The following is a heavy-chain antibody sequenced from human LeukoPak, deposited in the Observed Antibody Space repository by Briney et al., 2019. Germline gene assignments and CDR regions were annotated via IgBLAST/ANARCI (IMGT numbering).Heavy chain of an antibody. CDR1: GGSISSSY. J-gene: IGHJ4*02. Sequence: PSETLSLTCTVSGGSISSSYWSWIRQPPGKGLEWIGYIYYSGSTNYNSSLKSRVTISVDTSKNQFSLKLISVTAADTAVYYCARHRYVWGSYRLDYWGQGTLVTVSS. CDR2: IYYSGST. D-gene: IGHD3-16*02. CDR3: ARHRYVWGSYRLDY. V-gene: IGHV4-59*08.